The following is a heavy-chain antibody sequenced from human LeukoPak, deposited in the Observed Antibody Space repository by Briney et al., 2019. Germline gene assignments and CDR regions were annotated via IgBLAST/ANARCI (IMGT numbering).Heavy chain of an antibody. CDR2: ISGSGGST. Sequence: PGGSLRLSCAASGFTFSSYAMSWVRQAPGKGLEWVSAISGSGGSTYYADSVKGRFTISRDNSKNTLYLQMNSLRAEDTAVYYCAKFEGVGSHYDSSGYYWGYFDYWGQGTLVTVSS. CDR3: AKFEGVGSHYDSSGYYWGYFDY. D-gene: IGHD3-22*01. V-gene: IGHV3-23*01. CDR1: GFTFSSYA. J-gene: IGHJ4*02.